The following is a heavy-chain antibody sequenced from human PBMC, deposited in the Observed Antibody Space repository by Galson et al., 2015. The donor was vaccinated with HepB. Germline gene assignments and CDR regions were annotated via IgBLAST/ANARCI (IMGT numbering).Heavy chain of an antibody. CDR3: VRVVFSWTFGGGVLGAYHYMDV. CDR2: MNPNNGNT. CDR1: GYTFTSDD. D-gene: IGHD3-10*01. V-gene: IGHV1-8*01. J-gene: IGHJ6*03. Sequence: SVKVSCKASGYTFTSDDINWVRQATGQGLEWMGWMNPNNGNTGYALNFQGRVTMTRNTSINTAYMELSSLSSEDTAVYYCVRVVFSWTFGGGVLGAYHYMDVWGKGTTVTVSS.